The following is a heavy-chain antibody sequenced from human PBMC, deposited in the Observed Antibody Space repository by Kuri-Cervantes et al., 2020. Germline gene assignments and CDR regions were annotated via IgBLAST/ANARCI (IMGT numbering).Heavy chain of an antibody. CDR2: ISAYNGDT. V-gene: IGHV1-18*01. CDR1: GHTHTELS. Sequence: ASVKVSCKVSGHTHTELSMNWVRQAPGKGPEWMGWISAYNGDTNYAQKLQGRVTMTTDTSTSTAYMELRSLRSDDTAVYYCAREGSYYAFDIWGQGTMVTVSS. CDR3: AREGSYYAFDI. J-gene: IGHJ3*02. D-gene: IGHD1-26*01.